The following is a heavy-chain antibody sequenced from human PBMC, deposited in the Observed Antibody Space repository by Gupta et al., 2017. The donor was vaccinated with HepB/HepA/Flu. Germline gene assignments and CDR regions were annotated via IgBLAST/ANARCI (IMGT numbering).Heavy chain of an antibody. D-gene: IGHD5-12*01. CDR2: AYSGGGA. Sequence: EVQLVESGGGLVQPGGSLRLSCAASGFTVSIKYMSWVRQAPGKGLEWVAVAYSGGGANYADSVGGRFTISRHNSRNTVFLQMNSLRAEDTAVYYCARGGDSGYDFDYGMDVWGQGTTVTVSS. V-gene: IGHV3-53*04. J-gene: IGHJ6*02. CDR3: ARGGDSGYDFDYGMDV. CDR1: GFTVSIKY.